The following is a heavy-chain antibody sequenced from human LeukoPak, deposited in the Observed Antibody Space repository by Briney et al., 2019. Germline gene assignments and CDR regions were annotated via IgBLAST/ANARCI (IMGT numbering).Heavy chain of an antibody. CDR3: ARRSRTDYFDY. D-gene: IGHD1/OR15-1a*01. CDR2: IYYTGST. Sequence: PSETLSLTCTVSGGSLSSYSWSWIRQPPGNGLEWIGYIYYTGSTNYNPSLKSRVTISVDTSKNQFSLKLSSVTAADTALYYCARRSRTDYFDYWGQGTLVTVSS. J-gene: IGHJ4*02. CDR1: GGSLSSYS. V-gene: IGHV4-59*08.